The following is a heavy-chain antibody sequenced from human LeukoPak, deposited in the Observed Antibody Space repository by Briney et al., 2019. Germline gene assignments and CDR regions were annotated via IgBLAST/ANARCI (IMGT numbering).Heavy chain of an antibody. D-gene: IGHD3-3*01. Sequence: ASVKVSCKASGYTFTGYYMHWVRQAPGQGLEWMGWINPNSGGTNYAQKFQGRVTMTRDTSISTAYMELSRLRSDDTAVYYCASPRSQNDFWSGYSDAFDIWGRGTMVTVSS. CDR3: ASPRSQNDFWSGYSDAFDI. CDR1: GYTFTGYY. J-gene: IGHJ3*02. V-gene: IGHV1-2*02. CDR2: INPNSGGT.